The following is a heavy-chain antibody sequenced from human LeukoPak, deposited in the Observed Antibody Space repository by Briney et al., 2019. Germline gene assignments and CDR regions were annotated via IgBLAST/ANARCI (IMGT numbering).Heavy chain of an antibody. CDR3: ARDFGGGAKYGMDV. Sequence: PGGSLRLSCAASGFTFSSYSMNRVRQAPGKGLEWVSSISSSSSYIYYADSVKGRFTISRDNAKNSLYLQMNSLRAEDTAVHYCARDFGGGAKYGMDVWGQGTTVTVSS. D-gene: IGHD3-16*01. V-gene: IGHV3-21*01. J-gene: IGHJ6*02. CDR1: GFTFSSYS. CDR2: ISSSSSYI.